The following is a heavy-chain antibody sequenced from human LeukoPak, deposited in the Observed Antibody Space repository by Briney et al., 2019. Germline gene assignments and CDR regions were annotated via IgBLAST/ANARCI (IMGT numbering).Heavy chain of an antibody. D-gene: IGHD6-19*01. CDR1: GFTFIIYS. CDR2: IDSSSRNI. CDR3: ARAWSSGWYEDY. Sequence: KSGGSLRLSCAASGFTFIIYSMNWVRQAPGKGLEWVSSIDSSSRNINYADSVKGRFTISRDNAKNALYLQMNSLRAEDTAVYYCARAWSSGWYEDYWGQGTLVTVSS. V-gene: IGHV3-21*01. J-gene: IGHJ4*02.